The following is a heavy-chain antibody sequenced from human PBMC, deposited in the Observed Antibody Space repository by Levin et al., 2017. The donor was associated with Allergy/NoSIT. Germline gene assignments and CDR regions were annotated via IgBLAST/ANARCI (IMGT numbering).Heavy chain of an antibody. D-gene: IGHD2/OR15-2a*01. Sequence: AASVKVSCAASGFTFSSYAMSWVRQAPGKGLEWVSTISGSGGTTYYADSVKGRFTISRDNSKNTLYLQMNSLRAEDTAVYYCAKRGFLDYWGQGTLVTVSS. J-gene: IGHJ4*02. CDR3: AKRGFLDY. CDR1: GFTFSSYA. CDR2: ISGSGGTT. V-gene: IGHV3-23*01.